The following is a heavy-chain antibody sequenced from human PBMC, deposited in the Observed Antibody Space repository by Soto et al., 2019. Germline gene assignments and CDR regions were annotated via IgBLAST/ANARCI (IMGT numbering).Heavy chain of an antibody. CDR2: ISDDGSNK. V-gene: IGHV3-30-3*01. J-gene: IGHJ2*01. CDR3: AIGSTGDGSNGYFDL. Sequence: QVQLVESGGGVVQPGRSLRLSCAASGFTFSSYAMHWVRPAPGKGLEWVAVISDDGSNKYYADYVKGRFTSSRENSKNTLYLQMNRLRAEDTAVYYCAIGSTGDGSNGYFDLWGRGTLVTVSS. CDR1: GFTFSSYA. D-gene: IGHD7-27*01.